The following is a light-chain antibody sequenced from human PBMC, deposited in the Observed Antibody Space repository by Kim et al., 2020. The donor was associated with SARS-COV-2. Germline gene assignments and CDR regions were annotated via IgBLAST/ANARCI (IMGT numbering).Light chain of an antibody. J-gene: IGLJ2*01. Sequence: AQGETARIPCGGDNIGIKTVHWYQQTPGQAPILVVHDDGDRPSGIPERFSGSNSGNTAALTISRVAAGDEADYYCQVWDSSRDTPLFGGGTQLTVL. CDR1: NIGIKT. CDR2: DDG. CDR3: QVWDSSRDTPL. V-gene: IGLV3-21*02.